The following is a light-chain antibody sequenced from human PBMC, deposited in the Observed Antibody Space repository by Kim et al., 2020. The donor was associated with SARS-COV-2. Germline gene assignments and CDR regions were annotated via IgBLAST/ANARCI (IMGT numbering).Light chain of an antibody. CDR2: CAS. CDR1: KSVLSSSNNKNY. V-gene: IGKV4-1*01. CDR3: QQYYSTLPYT. J-gene: IGKJ2*01. Sequence: ATSSGKSSKSVLSSSNNKNYLTWYQQKPGQPPKLLIYCASTRESRVPNRFSGSGSGTDFTLTISSLQAEDVAVYYCQQYYSTLPYTFGQGTKLEI.